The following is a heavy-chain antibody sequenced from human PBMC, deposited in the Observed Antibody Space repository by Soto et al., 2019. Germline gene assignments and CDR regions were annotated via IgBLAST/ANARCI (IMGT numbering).Heavy chain of an antibody. CDR2: IIPIFGTA. V-gene: IGHV1-69*01. Sequence: QVQLVQSGAEVKKPGSSVKVSCKASGGTFSSYAISWVRQAPGQGLEWMGGIIPIFGTANYAQKFQGRVTITADESTSTAYMELSSLRSEDTAXXXXXXXXVVVVAATFDPWGQGTLV. D-gene: IGHD2-15*01. J-gene: IGHJ5*02. CDR1: GGTFSSYA. CDR3: XXXXVVVVAATFDP.